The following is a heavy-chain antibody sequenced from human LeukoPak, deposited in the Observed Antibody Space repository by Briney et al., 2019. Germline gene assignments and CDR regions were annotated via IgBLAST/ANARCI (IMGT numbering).Heavy chain of an antibody. Sequence: PGGSLRLSCAASGFTFSTYAMSWVRQAPGKGLEWVSGISGGGESTYYADSVKGRLTISRDNSKKTLYLQMNSLRADGTAVYYCAKERSSRWYVNSLDYWGQGTLATVSS. CDR2: ISGGGEST. CDR1: GFTFSTYA. V-gene: IGHV3-23*01. CDR3: AKERSSRWYVNSLDY. D-gene: IGHD6-13*01. J-gene: IGHJ4*02.